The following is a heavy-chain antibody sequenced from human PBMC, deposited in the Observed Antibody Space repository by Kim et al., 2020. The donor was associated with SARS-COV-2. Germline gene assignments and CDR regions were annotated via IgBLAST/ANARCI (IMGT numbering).Heavy chain of an antibody. CDR3: ARAGSGGATGRSLLNKNWFDP. J-gene: IGHJ5*02. V-gene: IGHV3-21*01. CDR1: GFTFSSYS. D-gene: IGHD1-26*01. Sequence: GGSLRLSCAASGFTFSSYSMNWVRQAPGKGLEWVSSISSSSSYIYYADSVKGRFTISRDNAKNSLYLQMNSLRAEDTAVYYCARAGSGGATGRSLLNKNWFDPWGQGTLVTVSS. CDR2: ISSSSSYI.